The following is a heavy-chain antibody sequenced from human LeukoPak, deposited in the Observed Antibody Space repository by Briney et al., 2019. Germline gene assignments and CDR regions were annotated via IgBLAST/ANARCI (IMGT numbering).Heavy chain of an antibody. D-gene: IGHD1-26*01. J-gene: IGHJ4*02. CDR3: ARDDKWAFDY. V-gene: IGHV3-69-1*02. CDR2: ISSTNAI. CDR1: GFAFGIYA. Sequence: GGSLRLSCSASGFAFGIYALTWFRHTPGKGLEWLSYISSTNAIYYADSVKGRSTISRDNAKESLYLQMNSLRAEDTAVYYCARDDKWAFDYWGQGTLVTVSS.